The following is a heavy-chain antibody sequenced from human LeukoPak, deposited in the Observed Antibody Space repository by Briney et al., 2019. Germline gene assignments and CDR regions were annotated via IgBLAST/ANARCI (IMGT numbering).Heavy chain of an antibody. D-gene: IGHD6-13*01. J-gene: IGHJ6*02. CDR3: ARLPLAAAGRGYYYYYGMDV. Sequence: SETLSLTCAVYGGSFSGYYWSWIRQPPGKGLEWIGEIDHSGSTNYNPSLKSRVTISVDTSKNQFSLKLSSVTAADTAVYYCARLPLAAAGRGYYYYYGMDVWGQGTTVTVSS. CDR1: GGSFSGYY. V-gene: IGHV4-34*01. CDR2: IDHSGST.